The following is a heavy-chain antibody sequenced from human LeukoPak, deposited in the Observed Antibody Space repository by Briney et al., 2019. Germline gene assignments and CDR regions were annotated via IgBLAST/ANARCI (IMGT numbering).Heavy chain of an antibody. CDR3: ASHFDSSGFYYFDY. Sequence: GGSLSLSSAASGFTFSNYAMSWVRQAPGKGLEWVSTISGSGSSTYYADSVKGRFTISRDNSEENTLYLQMYSLRAEDTAVYYCASHFDSSGFYYFDYWGQGTLVTVSS. J-gene: IGHJ4*02. D-gene: IGHD3-22*01. CDR2: ISGSGSST. V-gene: IGHV3-23*01. CDR1: GFTFSNYA.